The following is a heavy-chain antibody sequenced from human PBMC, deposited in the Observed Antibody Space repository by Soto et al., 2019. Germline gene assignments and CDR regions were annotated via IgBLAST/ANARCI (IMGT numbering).Heavy chain of an antibody. CDR2: IKSKTDGGTT. CDR1: GFTFRIAW. CDR3: TTAGSASIPRYYGMDV. D-gene: IGHD2-15*01. Sequence: GGSLRLSCAASGFTFRIAWMNWVRQAPGKGLEWVGRIKSKTDGGTTDYAAPVKGRFTISRDDSKNTLYLQMNSLKTEDTAVYYCTTAGSASIPRYYGMDVWGQGTTVTVSS. V-gene: IGHV3-15*01. J-gene: IGHJ6*02.